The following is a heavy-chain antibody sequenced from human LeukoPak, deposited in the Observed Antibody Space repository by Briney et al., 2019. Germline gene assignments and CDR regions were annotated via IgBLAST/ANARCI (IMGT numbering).Heavy chain of an antibody. D-gene: IGHD6-19*01. CDR2: IDTSGST. J-gene: IGHJ4*02. CDR1: GVSINNYY. CDR3: ARGQWQIDY. Sequence: ASETLSLTCTISGVSINNYYWTWIRQPAGGGLEWIGRIDTSGSTNYNPSLKSRVTMSSDTSNNQFSLNLMSVTATDTAVYYCARGQWQIDYWGQGILVTVSP. V-gene: IGHV4-4*07.